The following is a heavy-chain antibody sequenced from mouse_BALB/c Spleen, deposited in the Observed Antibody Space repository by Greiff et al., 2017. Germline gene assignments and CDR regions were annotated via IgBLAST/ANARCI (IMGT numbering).Heavy chain of an antibody. Sequence: QVQLQQPGAELVRPGASVKLSCKASGYTFTSYWINWVKQRPGQGLEWIGNIYPSDSYTNYNQKFKDKATLTVDKSSSTAYMQLSSPTSEDSAVYYCTRYGDSSGYGWGQGTTLTVSS. J-gene: IGHJ2*01. CDR3: TRYGDSSGYG. V-gene: IGHV1-69*02. CDR1: GYTFTSYW. D-gene: IGHD3-2*01. CDR2: IYPSDSYT.